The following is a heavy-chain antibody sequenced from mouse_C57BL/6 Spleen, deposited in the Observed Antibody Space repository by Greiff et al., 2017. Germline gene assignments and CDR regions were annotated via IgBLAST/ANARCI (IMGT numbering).Heavy chain of an antibody. D-gene: IGHD1-1*01. J-gene: IGHJ4*01. CDR3: ARITTVVAPLAMDY. CDR1: GFTFSDYG. CDR2: ISSGSSTI. V-gene: IGHV5-17*01. Sequence: EVKLMESGGGLVKPGGSLKLSCAASGFTFSDYGMHWVRQAPEKGLEWVAYISSGSSTIYYADTVKGRFTISRDNAKNTLFLQMTSLRSEDTAMDYCARITTVVAPLAMDYWGQGTSVTVSS.